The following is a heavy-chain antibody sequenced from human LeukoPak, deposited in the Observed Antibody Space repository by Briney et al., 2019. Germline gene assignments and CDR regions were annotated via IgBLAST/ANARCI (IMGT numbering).Heavy chain of an antibody. CDR1: GGSFSGYY. CDR2: INHSGST. V-gene: IGHV4-34*01. J-gene: IGHJ4*02. CDR3: ARGGDYYGSGSYYFDY. D-gene: IGHD3-10*01. Sequence: SETLSLTCAVYGGSFSGYYWSWIRQPPGKGLEWIGEINHSGSTNYNPSLKSRVTISVDRSKNQFSLKLSSVTAADTAVYYCARGGDYYGSGSYYFDYWGQGTLVTVSS.